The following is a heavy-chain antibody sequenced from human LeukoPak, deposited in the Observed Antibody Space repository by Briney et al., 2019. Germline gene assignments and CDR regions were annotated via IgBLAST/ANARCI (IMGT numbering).Heavy chain of an antibody. V-gene: IGHV5-51*01. CDR1: GYSFASYW. D-gene: IGHD2-21*01. CDR2: IYPGDSGT. J-gene: IGHJ4*02. Sequence: GESLKISCKGSGYSFASYWIGWVRQMPGKGLEWMGIIYPGDSGTRYSPSFQGQVTISADKSISTAYLQWSSLKASDTAMYYCARYVNSRQLDYWGQGTLVTVSS. CDR3: ARYVNSRQLDY.